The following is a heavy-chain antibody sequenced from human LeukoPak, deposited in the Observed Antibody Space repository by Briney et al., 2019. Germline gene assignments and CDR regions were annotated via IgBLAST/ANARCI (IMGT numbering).Heavy chain of an antibody. J-gene: IGHJ4*02. CDR1: GFTFSSYG. V-gene: IGHV3-30*19. CDR3: ARDSGFSGTQRGEY. D-gene: IGHD3/OR15-3a*01. Sequence: GGSLRLSCAASGFTFSSYGMHWVRQAPGKGLQWVAVISYDGSNKYYADSVKGRFTISRDNSKNTLYLQMNSLRAEDTAVYYCARDSGFSGTQRGEYWGQGTLVTVSS. CDR2: ISYDGSNK.